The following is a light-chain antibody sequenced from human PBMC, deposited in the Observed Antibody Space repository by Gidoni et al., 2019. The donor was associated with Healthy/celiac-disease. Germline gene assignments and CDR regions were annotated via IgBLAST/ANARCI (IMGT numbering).Light chain of an antibody. J-gene: IGKJ1*01. CDR3: QQYYSTPLT. Sequence: DSQITQPPSSLSASVGDRVTITCRASQSISSYLNWYQQKPGKAPKLLIYAASSLQSGVPSRFSGSGSGTDFTLTISSLQPEDFATYYCQQYYSTPLTFGQGTKVEIK. CDR2: AAS. V-gene: IGKV1-39*01. CDR1: QSISSY.